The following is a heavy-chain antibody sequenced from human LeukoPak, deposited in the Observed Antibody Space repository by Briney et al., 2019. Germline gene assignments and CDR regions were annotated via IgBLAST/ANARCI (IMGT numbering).Heavy chain of an antibody. CDR1: GFTFSSYA. D-gene: IGHD6-19*01. CDR2: ISYGGSNK. CDR3: ARQYSSGWYFEGFDY. V-gene: IGHV3-30-3*01. Sequence: TGGSLRLSCAASGFTFSSYAVHWVRQAPGKGLEWVALISYGGSNKYYADSVKGRFTISRDNSMNTLYLQMNSLRAEDTAVYYCARQYSSGWYFEGFDYWGQGTLVTVSS. J-gene: IGHJ4*02.